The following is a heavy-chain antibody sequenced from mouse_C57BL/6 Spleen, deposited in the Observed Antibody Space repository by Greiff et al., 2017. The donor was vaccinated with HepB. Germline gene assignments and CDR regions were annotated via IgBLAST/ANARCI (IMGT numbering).Heavy chain of an antibody. CDR1: GFSLTSYG. CDR2: IWSGGST. J-gene: IGHJ4*01. V-gene: IGHV2-2*01. Sequence: VQLQQSGPGLVQPSQSLSITCTVSGFSLTSYGVHWVRQSPGKGLEWLGVIWSGGSTDYNAAFISRLSISKDNSKSQVFFKMNSLQADDTAIYYWARNPDGYYVYYYAMDYWGQGTSVTVSS. D-gene: IGHD2-3*01. CDR3: ARNPDGYYVYYYAMDY.